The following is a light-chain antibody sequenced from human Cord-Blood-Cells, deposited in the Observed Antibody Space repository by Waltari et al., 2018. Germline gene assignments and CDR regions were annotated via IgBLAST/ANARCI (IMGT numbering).Light chain of an antibody. CDR1: NIGSKS. J-gene: IGLJ1*01. V-gene: IGLV3-21*04. Sequence: SYVLTQPPSVSVAPGKTARITCGGNNIGSKSVHWYQQKPGQAPVLAIYYDSDRPSGIPERVSGSNSGNTATLTISRVEAGDEADYYCQVWDSSSDHYVFGTGTKVTVL. CDR2: YDS. CDR3: QVWDSSSDHYV.